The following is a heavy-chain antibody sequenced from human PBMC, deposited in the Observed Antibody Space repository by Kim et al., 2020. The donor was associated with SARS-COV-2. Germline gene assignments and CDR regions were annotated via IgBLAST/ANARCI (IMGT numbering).Heavy chain of an antibody. Sequence: ASVKVSCKASGYTFTSYYMHWVRQAPGQGLEWMGIINPSGGSTSYAQKFQGRVTMTRDTSTSTVYMELSSLRSEDTAVYYCARGYTYYYDSSGPEGWFGPFDIWGQGTMVTVSS. D-gene: IGHD3-22*01. CDR2: INPSGGST. CDR3: ARGYTYYYDSSGPEGWFGPFDI. CDR1: GYTFTSYY. V-gene: IGHV1-46*01. J-gene: IGHJ3*02.